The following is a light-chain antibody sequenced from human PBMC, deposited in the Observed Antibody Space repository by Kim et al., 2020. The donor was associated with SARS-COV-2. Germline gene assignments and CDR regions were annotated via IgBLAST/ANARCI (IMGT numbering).Light chain of an antibody. J-gene: IGKJ5*01. Sequence: ENVLTQSPATLSLSPGERATLSCRASQSVSSNLAWYQQKPGQAPRLLIYDASKRAPGIPARFSGSGSGTDFSLTITSLEFEDSAVYYCQQRSDWPVTSGQGTLLEIK. V-gene: IGKV3-11*01. CDR1: QSVSSN. CDR2: DAS. CDR3: QQRSDWPVT.